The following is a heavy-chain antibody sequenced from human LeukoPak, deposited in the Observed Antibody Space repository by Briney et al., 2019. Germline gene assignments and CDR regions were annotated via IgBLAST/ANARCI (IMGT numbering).Heavy chain of an antibody. CDR3: ARLPAFCSSPACYYDY. D-gene: IGHD2-2*01. J-gene: IGHJ4*02. Sequence: GGSLRLSCAASGFTFSSYSMNWVRQAPGKGPEWVSYISSASGSIYYADSVKGRFTISRDNAKNSLFLQMNSLRAEDTAVYYCARLPAFCSSPACYYDYWGQGTLVTVSS. V-gene: IGHV3-48*04. CDR1: GFTFSSYS. CDR2: ISSASGSI.